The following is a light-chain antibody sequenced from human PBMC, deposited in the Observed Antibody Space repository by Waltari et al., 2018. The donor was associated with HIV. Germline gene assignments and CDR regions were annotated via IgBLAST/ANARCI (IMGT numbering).Light chain of an antibody. J-gene: IGLJ1*01. CDR1: SSNIGSNH. CDR2: RDS. V-gene: IGLV1-47*01. CDR3: AVWDGSLSGHYV. Sequence: QSVLTQPPSASETPGQRVTISCSGSSSNIGSNHVYCYHHLPGMAPNLLIYRDSQWPSGVPDRFSASKSGTSASLAISGLRSDDEADYYCAVWDGSLSGHYVFGTGTKVTVL.